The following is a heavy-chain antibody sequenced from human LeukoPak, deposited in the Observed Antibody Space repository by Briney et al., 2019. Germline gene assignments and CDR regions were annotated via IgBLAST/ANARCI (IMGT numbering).Heavy chain of an antibody. CDR1: GFTFKDYG. Sequence: GGPLRLSCAATGFTFKDYGMHWVRQPPGKGLKWVSSINWNGGGTDYADSVKGRFTISRDNAKNSLYLQLSSLRPEDTALYYCAKHMRATNTYSFFGLDVWGQGTTVTVSS. V-gene: IGHV3-9*01. D-gene: IGHD1-26*01. CDR3: AKHMRATNTYSFFGLDV. CDR2: INWNGGGT. J-gene: IGHJ6*02.